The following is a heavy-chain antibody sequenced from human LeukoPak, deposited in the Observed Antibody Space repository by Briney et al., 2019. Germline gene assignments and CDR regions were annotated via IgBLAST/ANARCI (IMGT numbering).Heavy chain of an antibody. CDR3: ARGTYYYDSSGYYSDC. Sequence: ASVKVSCKASGGTFSSYAISWVRQAPGQGLEWMGWINPNSGGTNYAQKFQGRVTMTRDTSISTAYMELSRLRSDDTAVYYCARGTYYYDSSGYYSDCWGQGTLVTVSS. V-gene: IGHV1-2*02. J-gene: IGHJ4*02. CDR1: GGTFSSYA. CDR2: INPNSGGT. D-gene: IGHD3-22*01.